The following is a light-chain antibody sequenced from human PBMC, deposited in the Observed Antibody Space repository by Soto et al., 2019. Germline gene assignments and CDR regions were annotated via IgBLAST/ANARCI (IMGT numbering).Light chain of an antibody. CDR1: SSDVGGYNY. CDR2: EVN. J-gene: IGLJ2*01. V-gene: IGLV2-8*01. CDR3: SSYAGSIPVV. Sequence: QSALTQPPSASGSPGQSVTISCTGTSSDVGGYNYVSWYQQHPGKAPKLMIYEVNKRPSGVPDRFSGSKSGNTASLTVSGLQAEDEAEYHCSSYAGSIPVVYGGGTKLTVL.